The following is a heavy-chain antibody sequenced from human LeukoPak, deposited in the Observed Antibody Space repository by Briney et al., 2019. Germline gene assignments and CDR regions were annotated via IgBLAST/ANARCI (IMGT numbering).Heavy chain of an antibody. V-gene: IGHV3-11*04. CDR2: ISGSRVTI. D-gene: IGHD4-17*01. Sequence: GGSLRLSCAASGFTFSDYYMSWIRQAPGKGLEWVSYISGSRVTIYYADSVKGRFTISRDNAKNTVSLQMSSLRAEDTALYYCARGGYGAHMGWGQGTLVTVSS. J-gene: IGHJ4*02. CDR1: GFTFSDYY. CDR3: ARGGYGAHMG.